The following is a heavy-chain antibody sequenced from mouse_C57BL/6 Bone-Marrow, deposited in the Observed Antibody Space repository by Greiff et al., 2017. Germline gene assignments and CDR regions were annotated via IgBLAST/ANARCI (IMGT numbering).Heavy chain of an antibody. D-gene: IGHD1-1*01. J-gene: IGHJ4*01. Sequence: VQRVESGAELARPGASVKLSCKASGYTFTSYGISWVKPRTGQGLEWIGEIYPRSGTPYYNEKFKGKATLTADKSSSTAYMELRSLTSEDSAVYFCARGILRFYYAMEYWGQGTSGTVSS. CDR1: GYTFTSYG. CDR3: ARGILRFYYAMEY. CDR2: IYPRSGTP. V-gene: IGHV1-81*01.